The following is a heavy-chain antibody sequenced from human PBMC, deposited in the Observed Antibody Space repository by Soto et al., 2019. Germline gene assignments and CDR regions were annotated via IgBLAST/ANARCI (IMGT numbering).Heavy chain of an antibody. J-gene: IGHJ6*02. V-gene: IGHV1-3*01. D-gene: IGHD2-2*01. CDR3: AREYRYCSSTSCHYYGMDV. CDR1: GYTFTSYA. Sequence: VASVKVSWKASGYTFTSYAMHWVRQAPGQRLEWMGWINAGNGNTKYSQKFQGGVTITRDTSASTAYMELSSLRSEDTAVYYCAREYRYCSSTSCHYYGMDVWGQGTTVTVSS. CDR2: INAGNGNT.